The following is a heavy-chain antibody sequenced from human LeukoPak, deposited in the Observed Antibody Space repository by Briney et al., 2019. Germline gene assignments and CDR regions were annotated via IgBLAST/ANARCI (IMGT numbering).Heavy chain of an antibody. J-gene: IGHJ4*02. V-gene: IGHV3-33*01. CDR1: GFTFSSYG. Sequence: GGSLRLSCAASGFTFSSYGMHWVRQAPGKGLEWVAVIWYDGSNKYYADSVKGRSTISRGNSKNTLYLQMNSLRAEDTAVYYCARDHSSGWYSDYFDYWGQGTLVTVSS. D-gene: IGHD6-19*01. CDR3: ARDHSSGWYSDYFDY. CDR2: IWYDGSNK.